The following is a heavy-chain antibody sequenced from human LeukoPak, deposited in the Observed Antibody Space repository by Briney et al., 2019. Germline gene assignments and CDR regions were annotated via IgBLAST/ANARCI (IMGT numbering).Heavy chain of an antibody. CDR3: ARHSSGYLSYFDY. CDR1: GGSMSSYY. CDR2: IYYSGST. Sequence: SETLSLTCTVSGGSMSSYYWSWIRQPPGKGLEWIGYIYYSGSTNYNPSLKSRVTISVDTSKNQFSLKLSSVTAADTAVYYCARHSSGYLSYFDYWGQGTLVPVSS. J-gene: IGHJ4*02. V-gene: IGHV4-59*08. D-gene: IGHD3-22*01.